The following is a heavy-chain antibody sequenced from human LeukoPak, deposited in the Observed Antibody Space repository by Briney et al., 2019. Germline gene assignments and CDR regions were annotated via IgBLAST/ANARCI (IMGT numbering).Heavy chain of an antibody. J-gene: IGHJ4*02. V-gene: IGHV4-39*07. D-gene: IGHD6-13*01. CDR1: GGSISGSSYY. Sequence: SETLSLTCTVSGGSISGSSYYWGWIRQPPGKGLEWIGSIYYSGSTYYNPSLKSRVTISVDTSKNQFSLKLSSVTAADTAVYYCARSAAEGYFDYWGQGTLVTVSS. CDR2: IYYSGST. CDR3: ARSAAEGYFDY.